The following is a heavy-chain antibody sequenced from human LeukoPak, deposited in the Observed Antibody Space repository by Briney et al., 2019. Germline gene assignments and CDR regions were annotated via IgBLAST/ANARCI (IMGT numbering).Heavy chain of an antibody. V-gene: IGHV1-2*02. CDR3: ARGGYCSTTTCFVLAAVFDY. D-gene: IGHD2-2*01. J-gene: IGHJ4*02. CDR2: INPNSGGT. Sequence: ASVKVSCKASGYTFTGYYMHWVRQAPGQGLEWMGWINPNSGGTDYAQKFQGRVTMTRDTSISTAYMEMSRLRSDDTAVYYCARGGYCSTTTCFVLAAVFDYCGQGTLVTVSS. CDR1: GYTFTGYY.